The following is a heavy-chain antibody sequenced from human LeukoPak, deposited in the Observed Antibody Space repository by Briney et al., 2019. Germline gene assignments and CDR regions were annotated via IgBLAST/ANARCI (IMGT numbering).Heavy chain of an antibody. J-gene: IGHJ4*02. Sequence: GGSLRLSCAASGFTFSDYYMSWIRQAPGKGLEWVSYISSSGSTIYYADSVKGRFTTSRDNAKNSLYLQMNSLRAEDTAVYYCARGTNGAAVKADFDYWGQGTLVTVSS. CDR2: ISSSGSTI. CDR1: GFTFSDYY. CDR3: ARGTNGAAVKADFDY. D-gene: IGHD6-13*01. V-gene: IGHV3-11*04.